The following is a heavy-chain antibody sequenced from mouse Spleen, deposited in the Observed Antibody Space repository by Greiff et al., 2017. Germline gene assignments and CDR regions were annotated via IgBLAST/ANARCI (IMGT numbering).Heavy chain of an antibody. V-gene: IGHV1-18*01. J-gene: IGHJ2*01. D-gene: IGHD6-2*01. CDR1: GYSFTGYT. Sequence: EVKVVESGPELVKPGASMKISCKASGYSFTGYTMNWVKQSHGKNLEWIGLINPYNGGTSYNQKFKGKATLTVDKSSSTAYMELLSLTSEDSAVYYCARSSLPSQFFDYWGQGTTLTVSS. CDR3: ARSSLPSQFFDY. CDR2: INPYNGGT.